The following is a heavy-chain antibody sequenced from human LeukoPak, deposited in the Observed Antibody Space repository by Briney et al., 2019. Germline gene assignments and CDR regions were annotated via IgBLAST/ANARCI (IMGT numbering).Heavy chain of an antibody. CDR3: ARGRQWLVGDLDY. CDR2: INAGNGNT. Sequence: GASVKVSCKASGHTSTTYAIHWVRQAPGQRLEWMGWINAGNGNTKYSQKFQGRVTITRDTSASTAYMELSSLRSEDTAVYYCARGRQWLVGDLDYWGQGTLVTVSS. D-gene: IGHD6-19*01. J-gene: IGHJ4*02. V-gene: IGHV1-3*01. CDR1: GHTSTTYA.